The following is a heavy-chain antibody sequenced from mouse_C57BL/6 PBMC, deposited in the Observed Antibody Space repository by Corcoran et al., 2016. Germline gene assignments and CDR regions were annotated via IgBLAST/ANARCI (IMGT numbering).Heavy chain of an antibody. Sequence: QVQLKQSGAELVGPGASVKLSCKASGYTFTDYYINWVKQRPGQGLEWIARIYPGSGNTYYNEKFKGKATLTAEKSSSTAYMQLSSLTSEDSAVYFCARDDYDGFAYWGQGTLVTVSA. CDR3: ARDDYDGFAY. J-gene: IGHJ3*01. CDR1: GYTFTDYY. D-gene: IGHD2-4*01. CDR2: IYPGSGNT. V-gene: IGHV1-76*01.